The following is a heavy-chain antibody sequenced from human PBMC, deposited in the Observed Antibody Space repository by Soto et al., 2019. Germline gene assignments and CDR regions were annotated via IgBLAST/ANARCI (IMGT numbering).Heavy chain of an antibody. CDR2: INAYNGYT. V-gene: IGHV1-18*01. CDR3: ARDLGREAILGVLTGY. D-gene: IGHD3-3*01. J-gene: IGHJ4*02. CDR1: GYTFTNFG. Sequence: QVQLVQSGAEVKKPGASVKVSCKTSGYTFTNFGISRVRQAPGQGLEWMGGINAYNGYTKYAHNLQGRVAMATDAPTSTAYTEVRTLSSDDTAVYYRARDLGREAILGVLTGYWGQGTLVTVS.